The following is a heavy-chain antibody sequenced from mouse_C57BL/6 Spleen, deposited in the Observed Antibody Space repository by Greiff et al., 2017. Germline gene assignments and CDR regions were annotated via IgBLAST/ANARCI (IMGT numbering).Heavy chain of an antibody. CDR1: GFNIKDYY. CDR3: TTTTVVARGDFDY. J-gene: IGHJ2*01. D-gene: IGHD1-1*01. Sequence: DVQLQESGAELVRPGASVKLSCTASGFNIKDYYMHWVKQRPEQGLEWIGRIDPEDGDTEYAPKFQGKATMTADTSSNTAYLQLSSLTSEDTAVYYCTTTTVVARGDFDYWGQGTTLTVSS. CDR2: IDPEDGDT. V-gene: IGHV14-1*01.